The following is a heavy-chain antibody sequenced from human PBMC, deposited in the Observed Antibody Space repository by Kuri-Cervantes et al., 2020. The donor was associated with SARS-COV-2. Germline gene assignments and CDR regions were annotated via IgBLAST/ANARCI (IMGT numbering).Heavy chain of an antibody. J-gene: IGHJ6*04. V-gene: IGHV4-4*07. D-gene: IGHD3-10*01. CDR2: IYTSGST. CDR3: ARDGVLLWFGELGV. CDR1: GGSISSYY. Sequence: SETLSLTCTVSGGSISSYYWSWIRQPAGKGLEWIGRIYTSGSTNYNPSLKSRVTMSVDTSKNQFSLKLSSVTAADTAVYYCARDGVLLWFGELGVWGKGTTVTVSS.